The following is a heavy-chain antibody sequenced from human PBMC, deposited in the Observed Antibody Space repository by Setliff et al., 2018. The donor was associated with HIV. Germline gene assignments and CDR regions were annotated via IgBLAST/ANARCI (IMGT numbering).Heavy chain of an antibody. V-gene: IGHV4-39*07. Sequence: SETLSLTCSVSGGSVSSGSYYWGWIRQPPGKGLEWIGTLYFTGSTYYNASLKSRLTMSIDTSKSQFSLKLSSVTAADTAVYYCARLMHYYDSFWVLWRENYFDSWGRGTLVTVSS. D-gene: IGHD3-22*01. CDR1: GGSVSSGSYY. CDR2: LYFTGST. CDR3: ARLMHYYDSFWVLWRENYFDS. J-gene: IGHJ4*01.